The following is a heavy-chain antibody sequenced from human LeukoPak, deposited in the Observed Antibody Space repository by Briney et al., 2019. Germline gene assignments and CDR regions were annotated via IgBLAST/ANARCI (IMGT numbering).Heavy chain of an antibody. CDR2: ISGSGGST. D-gene: IGHD1-1*01. Sequence: GGSPRLSCAASGFTFSSYAMSWVRQAPGKGLEWVSAISGSGGSTYYADSVKGRFTISRDNSKNTLYLQMNSLRAEDTAVYYCVKDKGYLVATGIFDYWGQGSLVTVSS. CDR1: GFTFSSYA. J-gene: IGHJ4*02. V-gene: IGHV3-23*01. CDR3: VKDKGYLVATGIFDY.